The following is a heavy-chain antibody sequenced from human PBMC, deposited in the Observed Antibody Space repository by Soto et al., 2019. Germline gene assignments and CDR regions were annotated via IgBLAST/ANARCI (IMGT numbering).Heavy chain of an antibody. CDR2: IYSGGST. CDR1: GFTFSSYG. CDR3: ARDLGYCSGGSCYW. V-gene: IGHV3-66*01. J-gene: IGHJ4*02. D-gene: IGHD2-15*01. Sequence: GGSLRLSCAASGFTFSSYGMHWVRQAPGKGLEWVSVIYSGGSTYYADSVKGRFTISRDNSKNTLYLQMNSLRAEDTAVYYCARDLGYCSGGSCYWWGQGTLVTVSS.